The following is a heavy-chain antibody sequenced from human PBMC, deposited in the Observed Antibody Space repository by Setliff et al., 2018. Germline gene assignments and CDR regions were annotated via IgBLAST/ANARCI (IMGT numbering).Heavy chain of an antibody. Sequence: SVKVSCKASGGTFSNYDISWVRQAPGQGLEWMGGIIPNFGTTNYAQKFQGRVTITTDESTSTAYMEMSSLRSEDTAVYYCARERGDIVSTTSYYYYMDVWGKGTTVTVSS. D-gene: IGHD5-12*01. V-gene: IGHV1-69*05. CDR1: GGTFSNYD. CDR2: IIPNFGTT. J-gene: IGHJ6*03. CDR3: ARERGDIVSTTSYYYYMDV.